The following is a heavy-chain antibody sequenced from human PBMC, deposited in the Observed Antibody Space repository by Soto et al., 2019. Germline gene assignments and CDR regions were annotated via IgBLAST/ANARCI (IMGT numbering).Heavy chain of an antibody. CDR1: GYTLTELS. Sequence: GASVKVSCKVSGYTLTELSMHWVRQAPGKGLEWMGGFDPEDGETIYAQKFQGRVTMTEDTSTDTAYMELSSLRSEDTAVYYCATVSPSTVTTMWFDPWGQGTLVTVSS. D-gene: IGHD4-17*01. V-gene: IGHV1-24*01. J-gene: IGHJ5*02. CDR2: FDPEDGET. CDR3: ATVSPSTVTTMWFDP.